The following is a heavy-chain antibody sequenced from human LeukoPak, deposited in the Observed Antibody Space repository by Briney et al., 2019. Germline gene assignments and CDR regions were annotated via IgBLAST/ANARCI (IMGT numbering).Heavy chain of an antibody. CDR1: GYTFTSFD. V-gene: IGHV1-8*03. Sequence: ASMKVSCKASGYTFTSFDINWVRQATGQGLEWLGWMNPYTHKTGYAQKFQGGVTFTGDTSIRTAYMEVSNLTSEDTAVYYCARAPSPYYYDSSAYYSDYWGQGTLVTVSS. CDR2: MNPYTHKT. D-gene: IGHD3-22*01. CDR3: ARAPSPYYYDSSAYYSDY. J-gene: IGHJ4*02.